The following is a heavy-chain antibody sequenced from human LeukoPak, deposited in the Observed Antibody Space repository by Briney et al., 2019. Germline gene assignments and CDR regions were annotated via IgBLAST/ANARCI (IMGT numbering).Heavy chain of an antibody. Sequence: SETLSLTCTVSGGSISSYYWSWIRQPPGKGLEWIGYIYYSGSTNYNPSLKSRVTISVDTSKNQFSLKLSSVTAADTAVYYCARGDNWNEYYFDYWGQGTLVTVSS. CDR2: IYYSGST. CDR3: ARGDNWNEYYFDY. CDR1: GGSISSYY. J-gene: IGHJ4*02. V-gene: IGHV4-59*01. D-gene: IGHD1-20*01.